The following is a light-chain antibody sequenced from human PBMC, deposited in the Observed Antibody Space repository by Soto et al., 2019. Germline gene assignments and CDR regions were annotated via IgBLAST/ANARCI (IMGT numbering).Light chain of an antibody. CDR3: LQDYNSPWT. CDR1: QGIGTD. V-gene: IGKV1-6*01. J-gene: IGKJ2*02. CDR2: GAS. Sequence: AIQLTQSPSSLSASVGDRVTITCRASQGIGTDLGWYQQRPGKAPKLLIYGASRLYSGVPSRFSASRSGSDFTLTISSLQPEDFATYCCLQDYNSPWTFGQGTKVEVK.